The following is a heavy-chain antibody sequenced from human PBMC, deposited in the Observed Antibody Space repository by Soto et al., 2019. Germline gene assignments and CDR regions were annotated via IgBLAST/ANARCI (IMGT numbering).Heavy chain of an antibody. Sequence: PSETLSLTCTVSGVSISSYFRSWIRQPPGRGLEWIGYTYHKGSTNYSPSLKSRVAISLDTSENQFSLKVNSVTAADTAVYYCARIGGYHGPLDYWGQGTPVTVSS. V-gene: IGHV4-59*01. J-gene: IGHJ4*02. D-gene: IGHD3-16*02. CDR1: GVSISSYF. CDR2: TYHKGST. CDR3: ARIGGYHGPLDY.